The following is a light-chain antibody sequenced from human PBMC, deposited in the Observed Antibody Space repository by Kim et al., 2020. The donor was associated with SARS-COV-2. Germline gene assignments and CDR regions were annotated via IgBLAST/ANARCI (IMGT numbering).Light chain of an antibody. CDR2: EAS. J-gene: IGKJ5*01. Sequence: EIVLWQSPGTLSLSPGDRATLSCRASQGFSNYLAWYQQKPGQAPRLLIYEASKRAAGIPARFSGSGSGTDFTLTISRLEPGDSAVYFCQQRGSFGQGTRLEIK. CDR1: QGFSNY. CDR3: QQRGS. V-gene: IGKV3-11*01.